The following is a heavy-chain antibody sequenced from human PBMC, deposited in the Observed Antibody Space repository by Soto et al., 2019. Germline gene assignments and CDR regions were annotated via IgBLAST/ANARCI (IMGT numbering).Heavy chain of an antibody. CDR2: ISNSGST. CDR1: GGPTSSSGDY. V-gene: IGHV4-39*01. D-gene: IGHD6-19*01. J-gene: IGHJ4*02. Sequence: QLQLQESGPGLVKPSETLSLTCTVTGGPTSSSGDYWGWVRQTPGKGMEWIGTISNSGSTYYNPSVMSRNTISVDTSKMKFSLRLISETASHTAVYYCARGRSSSAHLDYWGQGTLVTVSS. CDR3: ARGRSSSAHLDY.